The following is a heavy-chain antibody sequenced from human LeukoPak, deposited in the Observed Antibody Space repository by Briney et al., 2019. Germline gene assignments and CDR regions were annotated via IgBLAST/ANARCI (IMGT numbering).Heavy chain of an antibody. CDR1: GYTFTSYA. Sequence: GGSLRLSCAASGYTFTSYAMHWVRQAPGQRLEWMGWINAGNGNTKYSQKFQGRVTITADKSTSTAYMELSSLRSEDTAVYYCARDGRIVGATGGGDYWGQGTLVTVSS. CDR2: INAGNGNT. D-gene: IGHD1-26*01. V-gene: IGHV1-3*01. CDR3: ARDGRIVGATGGGDY. J-gene: IGHJ4*02.